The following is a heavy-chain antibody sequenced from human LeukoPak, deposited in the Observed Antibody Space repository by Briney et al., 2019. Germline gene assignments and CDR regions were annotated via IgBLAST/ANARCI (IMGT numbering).Heavy chain of an antibody. CDR3: AREGAAVDYYYGMDV. J-gene: IGHJ6*02. D-gene: IGHD6-13*01. V-gene: IGHV3-48*03. CDR2: ISSSGSTI. Sequence: GGSLRLSCAASGFTFSSYEMNWVRQAPGEGLEWVSYISSSGSTIYYADSVKGRFTISRDNAKNSLYLQMNSLRAEDTAVYYCAREGAAVDYYYGMDVWGQGTTVTVSS. CDR1: GFTFSSYE.